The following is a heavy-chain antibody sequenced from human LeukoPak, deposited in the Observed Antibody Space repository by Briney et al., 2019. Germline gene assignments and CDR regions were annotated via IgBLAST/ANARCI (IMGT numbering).Heavy chain of an antibody. CDR1: GYTFTGYY. V-gene: IGHV1-2*02. J-gene: IGHJ6*03. D-gene: IGHD6-13*01. Sequence: ASVKVSCKASGYTFTGYYMHWVRQAPGQGLEWMGWINPNSGGTNYAQKFQGRVTMTRDTSISTAYMELSRLRSDDTAVYYCARGLSSSSSWYGGRGYYYYYMDVWGKGTTVTISS. CDR3: ARGLSSSSSWYGGRGYYYYYMDV. CDR2: INPNSGGT.